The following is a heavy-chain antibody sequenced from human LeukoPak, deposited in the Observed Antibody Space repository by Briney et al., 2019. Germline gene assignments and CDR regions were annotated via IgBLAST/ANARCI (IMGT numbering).Heavy chain of an antibody. CDR3: ARLDSGTYRDY. Sequence: GESLKISFKGSGYIFTSYWIGWVRQMPEKGLEWMGIIYPGDSDTRYSPSFQGQVTISADKSISNAYLRWSSLKASDTAMYYCARLDSGTYRDYWGQGTLVTVSS. J-gene: IGHJ4*02. V-gene: IGHV5-51*01. CDR1: GYIFTSYW. D-gene: IGHD1-26*01. CDR2: IYPGDSDT.